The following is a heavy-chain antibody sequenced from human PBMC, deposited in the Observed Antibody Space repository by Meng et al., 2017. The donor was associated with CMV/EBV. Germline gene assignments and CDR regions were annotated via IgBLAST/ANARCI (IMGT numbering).Heavy chain of an antibody. Sequence: GGSLRLSCAASGFTVSSNYMSWLRQAPGKGLEWVSVIYSGGSTYYADSVKGRFTISRDNSKNTLYLQMNSLRAEDTAVYYCARGDYGDYVNDYWGQGTLVTVSS. CDR1: GFTVSSNY. CDR3: ARGDYGDYVNDY. CDR2: IYSGGST. V-gene: IGHV3-66*02. D-gene: IGHD4-17*01. J-gene: IGHJ4*02.